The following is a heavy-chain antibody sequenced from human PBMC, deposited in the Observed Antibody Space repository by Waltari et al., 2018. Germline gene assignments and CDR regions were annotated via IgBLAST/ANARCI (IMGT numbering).Heavy chain of an antibody. CDR2: IYYSGST. CDR1: GGSISSYY. J-gene: IGHJ3*02. D-gene: IGHD3-22*01. Sequence: QVQLQESGPGLVKPSETLSLTCTVSGGSISSYYWSWLRQPPGKGLEWIGYIYYSGSTNYNPSLKSRVTISVDTSKNQFSLKLSSVTAADTAVYYCARAGNYYDSSGTYMWAFDIWGQGTMVTVSS. CDR3: ARAGNYYDSSGTYMWAFDI. V-gene: IGHV4-59*01.